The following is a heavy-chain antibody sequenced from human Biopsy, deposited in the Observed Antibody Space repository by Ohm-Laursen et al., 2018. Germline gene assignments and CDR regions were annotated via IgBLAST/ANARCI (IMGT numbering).Heavy chain of an antibody. D-gene: IGHD2-2*01. CDR3: ARESSTSGRVRVDS. J-gene: IGHJ5*01. V-gene: IGHV3-74*01. Sequence: SLRLSCAASGFTFSNYWMHWVRQPPGKGLEWVSRFNSDGTDTTYADSVKGRFTISRDNAKNTLYLQMNSLRVEDTAVYFCARESSTSGRVRVDSWGQGTLVTVSS. CDR2: FNSDGTDT. CDR1: GFTFSNYW.